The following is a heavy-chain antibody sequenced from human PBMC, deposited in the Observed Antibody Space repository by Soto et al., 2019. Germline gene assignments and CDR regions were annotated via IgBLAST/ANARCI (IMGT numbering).Heavy chain of an antibody. V-gene: IGHV1-69*13. CDR1: GGTFSSYA. J-gene: IGHJ6*02. CDR3: ATNAIVVVPAAIAHYYYYGMDV. CDR2: IIPIFGTA. D-gene: IGHD2-2*02. Sequence: SVKVSCKASGGTFSSYAISWVRQAPGQGLEWMGGIIPIFGTADYAQKFQGRVTITADESTSTAYMELSSLRSEDTAVYYCATNAIVVVPAAIAHYYYYGMDVWGQGTTVTVSS.